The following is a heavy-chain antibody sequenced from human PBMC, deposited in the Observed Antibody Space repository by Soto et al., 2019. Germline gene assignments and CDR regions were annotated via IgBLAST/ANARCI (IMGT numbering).Heavy chain of an antibody. CDR1: GGSIGSSSYY. CDR2: IYYSGYT. Sequence: QLQLQESGPGLVKPSETLSLTCTVSGGSIGSSSYYWGWIRQPPGKGLEWIGSIYYSGYTYYNPSLKSRVTISVDTSKNQFSLKLSPVTATDTAVYYCARHNGPLYVGYYYDMDVWGQGTPVTVSS. V-gene: IGHV4-39*01. CDR3: ARHNGPLYVGYYYDMDV. D-gene: IGHD3-16*01. J-gene: IGHJ6*02.